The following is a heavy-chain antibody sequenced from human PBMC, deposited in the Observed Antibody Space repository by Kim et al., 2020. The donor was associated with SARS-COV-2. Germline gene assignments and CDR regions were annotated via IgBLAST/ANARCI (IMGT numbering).Heavy chain of an antibody. V-gene: IGHV4-4*02. J-gene: IGHJ3*02. Sequence: SETLSLTCAVSGGSISSSNWWSWVRQPPGKGLEWIGEIYHSGSTNYNPSLKSRVTISVDKSKNQFSLKLSSVTAADTAVYYCARVAPRDWPYYDSSGYSPDAFDIWGQGTMVTVSS. D-gene: IGHD3-22*01. CDR3: ARVAPRDWPYYDSSGYSPDAFDI. CDR1: GGSISSSNW. CDR2: IYHSGST.